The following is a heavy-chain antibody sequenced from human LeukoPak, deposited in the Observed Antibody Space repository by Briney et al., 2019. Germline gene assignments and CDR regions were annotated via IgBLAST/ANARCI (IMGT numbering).Heavy chain of an antibody. CDR3: ARDDYYGSGSYYGYYYYGMDV. J-gene: IGHJ6*04. CDR1: GFTFSSYW. V-gene: IGHV3-7*03. CDR2: IKQDRSEK. D-gene: IGHD3-10*01. Sequence: GGSLRLSCAASGFTFSSYWMSWVRQAPGKGLEWVANIKQDRSEKYYVDSVKGRFTISRDNAKNSLYLQMNSLRAEDTAVYYCARDDYYGSGSYYGYYYYGMDVWGKGTTVTVSS.